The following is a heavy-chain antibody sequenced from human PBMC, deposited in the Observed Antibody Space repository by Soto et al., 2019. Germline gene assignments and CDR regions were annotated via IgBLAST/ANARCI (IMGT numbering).Heavy chain of an antibody. V-gene: IGHV4-34*01. J-gene: IGHJ6*02. CDR3: ARGNFYYGMDV. CDR1: GGSFSGNY. Sequence: SETLSLTCAVSGGSFSGNYWTWIRQPPGKGLEWIGEFSDSGSTNYNPSLKSRVTISEDMSKSQFSLKLSSVTAADTAVYYCARGNFYYGMDVWGQGTTVTVS. CDR2: FSDSGST.